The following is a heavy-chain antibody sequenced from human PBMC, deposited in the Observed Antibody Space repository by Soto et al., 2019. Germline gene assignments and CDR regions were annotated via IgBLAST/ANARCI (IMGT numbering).Heavy chain of an antibody. J-gene: IGHJ4*02. D-gene: IGHD3-9*01. V-gene: IGHV1-18*04. Sequence: VQLVQSGAEVKKPGASVKVSCKASGYIFTSYGITWVRQAPGQGLEWMGWISTYNGNTNYAQNLQDRVTMTTDTSTSTAYMELRSLRFDDTAVYYCARDLIVTGTYFDYWGQGTLVTVCS. CDR3: ARDLIVTGTYFDY. CDR1: GYIFTSYG. CDR2: ISTYNGNT.